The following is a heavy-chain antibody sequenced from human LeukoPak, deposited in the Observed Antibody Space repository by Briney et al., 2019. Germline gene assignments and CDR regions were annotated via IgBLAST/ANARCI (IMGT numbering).Heavy chain of an antibody. Sequence: SETLSLTCTVSGGSISSYYWSWIRQPPGKGLEWIGYIYYSGSTNSNPSLKSRVTISVDTSKNQFSLKLSSVTAADTAVYYCAAAEQLRGNYYYGMDVWGQGTTVTVSS. CDR3: AAAEQLRGNYYYGMDV. V-gene: IGHV4-59*01. CDR1: GGSISSYY. D-gene: IGHD6-6*01. J-gene: IGHJ6*02. CDR2: IYYSGST.